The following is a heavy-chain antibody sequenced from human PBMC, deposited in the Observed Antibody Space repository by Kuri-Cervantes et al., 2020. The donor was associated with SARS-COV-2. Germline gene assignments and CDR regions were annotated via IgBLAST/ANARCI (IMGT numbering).Heavy chain of an antibody. J-gene: IGHJ6*03. V-gene: IGHV4-34*01. D-gene: IGHD3-16*01. CDR1: GGSFCGYY. CDR2: INHSGST. Sequence: SDTLSHTCAVYGGSFCGYYWSWIRQPPGKGLEWIGEINHSGSTNYNPSLKSRVTISVDTSKNQFSLKLSSVTAADTAVYYCARGGGYYHYYYYMDVWGKETTVTVSS. CDR3: ARGGGYYHYYYYMDV.